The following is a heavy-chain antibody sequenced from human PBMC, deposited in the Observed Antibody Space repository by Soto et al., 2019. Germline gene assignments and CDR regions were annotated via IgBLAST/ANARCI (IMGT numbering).Heavy chain of an antibody. CDR1: GGSISSSSYY. J-gene: IGHJ4*02. V-gene: IGHV4-39*01. CDR3: ARHRGYPDS. D-gene: IGHD3-10*01. Sequence: SETLSLTCTVSGGSISSSSYYWGWIRQPPGKGLEWIGSIYYSGSTYYNPSLKSRVTISVDTSKNQFSLKLSSVTAADAAVYYCARHRGYPDSWGQGTLVTVSS. CDR2: IYYSGST.